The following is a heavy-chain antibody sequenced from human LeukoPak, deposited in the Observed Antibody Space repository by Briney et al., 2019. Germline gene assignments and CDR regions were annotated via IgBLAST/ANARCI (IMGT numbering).Heavy chain of an antibody. J-gene: IGHJ4*02. Sequence: SETLSPTCTVSGGSISSHYWSWIRQPPGKGLEWIGYIYYSGSTYYNPSLKSRVTISVDTSKNQFSLKLSSVTAADTAVYYCARTLWIQLWSYFDYWGQGTLVTVSS. CDR2: IYYSGST. CDR3: ARTLWIQLWSYFDY. V-gene: IGHV4-59*08. CDR1: GGSISSHY. D-gene: IGHD5-18*01.